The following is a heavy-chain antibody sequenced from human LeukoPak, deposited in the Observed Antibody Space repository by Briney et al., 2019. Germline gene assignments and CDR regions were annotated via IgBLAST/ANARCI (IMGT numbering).Heavy chain of an antibody. Sequence: SETLSLICNVSGASINAYYWTWIRQSPGKGLEWIASMSYSGRTDSNPSLKSRVSMSEGPSKSQFSLRLTSVTAADTAIYYCAQQVVGTSNSFDVWGQGTFVAVSS. V-gene: IGHV4-59*01. D-gene: IGHD2-15*01. CDR3: AQQVVGTSNSFDV. CDR2: MSYSGRT. CDR1: GASINAYY. J-gene: IGHJ3*01.